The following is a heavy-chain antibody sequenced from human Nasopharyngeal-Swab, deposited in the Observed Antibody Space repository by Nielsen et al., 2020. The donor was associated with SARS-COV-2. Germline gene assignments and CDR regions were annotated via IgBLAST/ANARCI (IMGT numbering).Heavy chain of an antibody. J-gene: IGHJ4*02. CDR1: GGSISSSSYY. CDR3: AREEGSSWHYFDY. Sequence: GSLRLSCTVSGGSISSSSYYWGWIRQPPGKGLEWIGSIYYSGSTYYNPSLKSRVTISVDTSKNQFSLKLSSVTAADTAVYYCAREEGSSWHYFDYWGQGTLVTVSS. D-gene: IGHD6-13*01. V-gene: IGHV4-39*02. CDR2: IYYSGST.